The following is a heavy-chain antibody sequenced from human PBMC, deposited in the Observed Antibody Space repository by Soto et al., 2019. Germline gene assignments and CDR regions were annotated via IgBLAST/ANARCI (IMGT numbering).Heavy chain of an antibody. J-gene: IGHJ6*02. V-gene: IGHV3-13*01. CDR3: ARDHSLSSGPYYHYYGMDV. D-gene: IGHD3-3*01. Sequence: GGSLRLSCEASGLIVNNNFMNWVRQAPGRGLEWVSAIGTAGDTYYARSLKGRFTISRENAKNSLYLQMNSLRAEDTAVYYCARDHSLSSGPYYHYYGMDVWGQGTTVTVSS. CDR1: GLIVNNNF. CDR2: IGTAGDT.